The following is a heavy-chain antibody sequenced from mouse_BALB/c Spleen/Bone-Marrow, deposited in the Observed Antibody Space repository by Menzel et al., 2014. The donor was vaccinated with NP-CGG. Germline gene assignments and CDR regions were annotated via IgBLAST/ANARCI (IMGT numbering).Heavy chain of an antibody. Sequence: QVQLKHSGPELVRPGASMRISCKASGYTFTTYFIHWVKQRPGQGLEWIGWIYPGNINIKYNENFKDKVTLTADKSSSTAHMQFSSPTSEDSAVYFCARGDYYRSVMDYWGQGTSVTVSS. V-gene: IGHV1S56*01. CDR3: ARGDYYRSVMDY. CDR2: IYPGNINI. J-gene: IGHJ4*01. D-gene: IGHD2-14*01. CDR1: GYTFTTYF.